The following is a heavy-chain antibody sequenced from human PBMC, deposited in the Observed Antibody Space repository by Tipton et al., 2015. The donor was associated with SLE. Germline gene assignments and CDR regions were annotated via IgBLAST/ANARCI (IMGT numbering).Heavy chain of an antibody. CDR2: ISSNGGST. Sequence: SLRLSCSASGFTFSSYAMHRVRQAPGKGLEYVSAISSNGGSTYYADSVKGRFTISRDNSKNTLYLQMNSLRAEDTAVYYCAKDGEMATMGGTLDYWGQGTLVTVSS. CDR1: GFTFSSYA. D-gene: IGHD5-24*01. V-gene: IGHV3-64*04. CDR3: AKDGEMATMGGTLDY. J-gene: IGHJ4*02.